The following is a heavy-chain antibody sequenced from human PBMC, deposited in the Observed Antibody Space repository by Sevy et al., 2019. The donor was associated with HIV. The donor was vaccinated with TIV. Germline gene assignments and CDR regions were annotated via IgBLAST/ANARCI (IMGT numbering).Heavy chain of an antibody. CDR1: GYSLTNYG. CDR2: ISGYNGYT. D-gene: IGHD3-3*02. J-gene: IGHJ5*02. Sequence: ASVKVSCKASGYSLTNYGIGWVRQAPGQGLEWMGWISGYNGYTNYAQNLQGRVTMTTDTSTSTAYMELRSLRSDDTAIYYCAKEGKNIRSWFDPWGQGTLVTVSS. V-gene: IGHV1-18*01. CDR3: AKEGKNIRSWFDP.